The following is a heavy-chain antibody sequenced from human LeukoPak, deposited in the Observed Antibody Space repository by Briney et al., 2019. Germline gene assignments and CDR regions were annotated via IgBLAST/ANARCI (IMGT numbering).Heavy chain of an antibody. J-gene: IGHJ6*04. V-gene: IGHV4-61*01. CDR1: GGSVSSGSYY. CDR3: ARDVGRSDGMDV. CDR2: IYYSGST. D-gene: IGHD1-26*01. Sequence: SETLSLTCTVSGGSVSSGSYYWSWIRQPPGKGLEWIGYIYYSGSTNYNPSLKSRVTISVDTSKNQFSLKLSSVTAADTAVYYCARDVGRSDGMDVWGKGTTVTVSS.